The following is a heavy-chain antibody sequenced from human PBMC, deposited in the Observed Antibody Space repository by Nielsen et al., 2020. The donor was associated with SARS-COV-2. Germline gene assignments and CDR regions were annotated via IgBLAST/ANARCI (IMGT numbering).Heavy chain of an antibody. V-gene: IGHV3-53*01. J-gene: IGHJ1*01. D-gene: IGHD2-15*01. CDR3: ARGSAPRYFQH. CDR2: IYSGGST. CDR1: GFTVSSNY. Sequence: GESLKISCAASGFTVSSNYMSWVRQAPGKGLEWVSVIYSGGSTYCADSVKGRFTISRDNSKNTLYLQMNSLRAEDTAVYYCARGSAPRYFQHWGQGTLVTVS.